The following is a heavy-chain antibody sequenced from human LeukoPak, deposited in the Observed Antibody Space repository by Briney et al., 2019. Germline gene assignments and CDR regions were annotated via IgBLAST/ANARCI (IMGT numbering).Heavy chain of an antibody. CDR1: GFIFSDYG. Sequence: GGSLRLSCAVSGFIFSDYGFHWVRQAPGKGLEWVAVTRFDGSIKQYADSVKGRFTISRDDSKNTLYLQMNSLRSEDTAVYYCARWGGTRQYYFDYWGRGTLVTVSS. V-gene: IGHV3-33*01. CDR2: TRFDGSIK. J-gene: IGHJ4*02. CDR3: ARWGGTRQYYFDY. D-gene: IGHD1-1*01.